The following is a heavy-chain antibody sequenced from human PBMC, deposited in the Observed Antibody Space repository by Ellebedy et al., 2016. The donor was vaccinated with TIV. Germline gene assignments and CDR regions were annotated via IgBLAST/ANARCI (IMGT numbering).Heavy chain of an antibody. Sequence: ASVKVSXXASGYTFTSYGISWVRQAPGQGLEWMGWISAYNGNTNYAQKLQGRVTITTDTSTSTAYMELRSLRSDDTAVYYCARDQGDRRFDIWGQGTMVTVSS. V-gene: IGHV1-18*04. CDR1: GYTFTSYG. D-gene: IGHD3-16*01. CDR3: ARDQGDRRFDI. J-gene: IGHJ3*02. CDR2: ISAYNGNT.